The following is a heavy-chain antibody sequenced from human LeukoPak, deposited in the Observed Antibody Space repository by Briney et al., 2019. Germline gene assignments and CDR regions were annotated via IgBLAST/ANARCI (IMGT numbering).Heavy chain of an antibody. V-gene: IGHV3-30-3*01. D-gene: IGHD2-21*02. CDR1: GFTFSSYA. J-gene: IGHJ4*02. CDR2: ISYDGSNK. Sequence: GGSLRLSCAASGFTFSSYAMHWVRQAPGKGLEWVAVISYDGSNKYYADSVKGRFTISGDNSKNTVFMEMNSLKPEDTALYYCARSEHIVVVTSIPASYWGQGTLVTVSS. CDR3: ARSEHIVVVTSIPASY.